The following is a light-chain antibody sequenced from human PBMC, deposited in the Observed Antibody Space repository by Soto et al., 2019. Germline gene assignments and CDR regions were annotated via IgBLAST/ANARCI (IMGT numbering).Light chain of an antibody. J-gene: IGKJ1*01. CDR1: QSVSSSY. CDR3: QQDGSSPNT. CDR2: GAS. V-gene: IGKV3-20*01. Sequence: EIVLTQSPGTLSLSPGERATLSCRASQSVSSSYLAWYQQKPGQAPRLLIYGASSRATGTPDRFSGSGSGTDFTLTIRRLEPEDFGVYCWQQDGSSPNTFGQGTKVEI.